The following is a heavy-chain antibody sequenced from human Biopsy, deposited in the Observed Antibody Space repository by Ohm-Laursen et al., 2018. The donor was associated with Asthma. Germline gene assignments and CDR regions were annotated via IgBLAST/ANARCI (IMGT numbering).Heavy chain of an antibody. V-gene: IGHV3-30*03. CDR2: ISKDASTQ. J-gene: IGHJ3*02. Sequence: SLRLSCAAPGSTFSSYGMHWVRQAPGKGLEWVGVISKDASTQDYADSVKGRFTMARDNSKNTLDLQMNSLREEDTAVYYCVRDGTDDAFDIWGQGTVVSVSS. CDR3: VRDGTDDAFDI. CDR1: GSTFSSYG. D-gene: IGHD1-1*01.